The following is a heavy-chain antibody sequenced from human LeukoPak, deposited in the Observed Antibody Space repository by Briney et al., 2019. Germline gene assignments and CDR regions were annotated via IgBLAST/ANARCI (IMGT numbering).Heavy chain of an antibody. CDR3: ARTYGDLGDFDY. Sequence: ESGPTLVNPTQTLTLTCTFSGFSLSTSGMCVSWIRQPPGKALEWLARIDWDDDKYYSTSLKTRLTISKDTSKNQAVLTMTNMDPVDTATYYCARTYGDLGDFDYWGQGTLVTVSS. J-gene: IGHJ4*02. CDR1: GFSLSTSGMC. CDR2: IDWDDDK. V-gene: IGHV2-70*11. D-gene: IGHD4-17*01.